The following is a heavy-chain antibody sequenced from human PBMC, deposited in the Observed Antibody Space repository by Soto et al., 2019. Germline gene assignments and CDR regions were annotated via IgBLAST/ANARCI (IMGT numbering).Heavy chain of an antibody. D-gene: IGHD3-3*01. Sequence: EVQLVESGGGLVKPGWSLRLSCAASGCTFSSSSMNWVRQAPGKGLEWVASISSSSSYIYYADSVKGRFTISRDNAQSSLYLQMNRLRDEDTAVYCCAIDFSYYDFWSATDYCYYYGMDVWCQGTSVAVS. CDR3: AIDFSYYDFWSATDYCYYYGMDV. CDR1: GCTFSSSS. V-gene: IGHV3-21*01. CDR2: ISSSSSYI. J-gene: IGHJ6*02.